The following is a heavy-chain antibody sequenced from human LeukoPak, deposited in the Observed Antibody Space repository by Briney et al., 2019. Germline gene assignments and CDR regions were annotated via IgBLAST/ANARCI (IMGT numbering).Heavy chain of an antibody. CDR2: ISSSSSSYI. CDR1: GFTFSSYS. CDR3: ARDGSDCTNGVCSQAPSAF. D-gene: IGHD2-8*01. J-gene: IGHJ4*02. V-gene: IGHV3-21*01. Sequence: GGSLRLSCAASGFTFSSYSMNWVRQAPGKGLEWVSSISSSSSSYIYYADSVKGRFTISRDNAKNSLYLQMNSLRAEDTAVYYCARDGSDCTNGVCSQAPSAFWGQGTLVTVSS.